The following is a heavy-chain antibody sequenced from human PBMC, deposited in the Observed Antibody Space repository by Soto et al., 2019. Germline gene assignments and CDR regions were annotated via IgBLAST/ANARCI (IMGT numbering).Heavy chain of an antibody. D-gene: IGHD3-16*02. CDR1: GGTFSSYT. Sequence: ASVKVSCKASGGTFSSYTISWVRQAPGQGLEWMGRIIPILGIANYAQKFQGRVTITADKSTSTAYMELSSLRSEDTAVYYCARNGYIWGSYPAYDAFDIWGQGTMVTVSS. CDR2: IIPILGIA. CDR3: ARNGYIWGSYPAYDAFDI. V-gene: IGHV1-69*02. J-gene: IGHJ3*02.